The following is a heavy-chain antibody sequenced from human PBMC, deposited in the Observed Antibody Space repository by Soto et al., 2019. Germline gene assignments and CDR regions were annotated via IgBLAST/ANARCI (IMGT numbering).Heavy chain of an antibody. V-gene: IGHV4-31*03. J-gene: IGHJ4*02. CDR1: GGSISSGGYY. D-gene: IGHD7-27*01. CDR3: ARANWYSEY. CDR2: IYYSGST. Sequence: PSETLSLTCTVSGGSISSGGYYWSWIRQHPGKGLEWIGYIYYSGSTYYNPSLKSRVTMSVDTSKNQVSLNLTSLTAADTATYYCARANWYSEYWGQGIPVTVSS.